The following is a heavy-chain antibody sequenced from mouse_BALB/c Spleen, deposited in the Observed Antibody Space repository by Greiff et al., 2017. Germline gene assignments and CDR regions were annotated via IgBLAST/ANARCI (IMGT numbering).Heavy chain of an antibody. CDR3: AREELGIYYGNYPY. V-gene: IGHV3-2*02. Sequence: DVQLQESGPGLVKPSQSLSLTCTVTGYSITSDYAWNWIRQLPGNKLEWMGYISYSGSTSYNPSLKSRISITRDTSKNQFFLQLNSVTTEDTATYYCAREELGIYYGNYPYWGQGTLVTVSA. CDR2: ISYSGST. CDR1: GYSITSDYA. J-gene: IGHJ3*01. D-gene: IGHD2-1*01.